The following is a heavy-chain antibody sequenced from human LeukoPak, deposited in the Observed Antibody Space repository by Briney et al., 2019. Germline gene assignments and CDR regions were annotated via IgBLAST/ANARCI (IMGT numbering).Heavy chain of an antibody. J-gene: IGHJ3*02. D-gene: IGHD5-18*01. CDR2: MYYSGST. V-gene: IGHV4-39*01. Sequence: SETLSLTCTVSGGSITSGTYYWGWIRQPPGKGLEWIGSMYYSGSTYYNPSLKSRVTIFIDTSKNQFSLKLLSVTAADTAVYYCARPDQRGYSYGYSAFDIWGQGTMVTVSS. CDR1: GGSITSGTYY. CDR3: ARPDQRGYSYGYSAFDI.